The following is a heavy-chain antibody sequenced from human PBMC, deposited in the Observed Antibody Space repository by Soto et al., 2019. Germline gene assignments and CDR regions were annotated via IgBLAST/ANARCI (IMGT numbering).Heavy chain of an antibody. J-gene: IGHJ4*02. CDR2: IKQDGSEK. CDR3: ARVEVYSSSWYRWYFDY. CDR1: GFTFSSYW. Sequence: GGSLRLSCAASGFTFSSYWMSWVRQAPGKGLEWVANIKQDGSEKYYVDSVKGRFTISRDNAKNSLYLQMNSLRAEDTAVYYCARVEVYSSSWYRWYFDYWGQGTLVTVSS. D-gene: IGHD6-13*01. V-gene: IGHV3-7*03.